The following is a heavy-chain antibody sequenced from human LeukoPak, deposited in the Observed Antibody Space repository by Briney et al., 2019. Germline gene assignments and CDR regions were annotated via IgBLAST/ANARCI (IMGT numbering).Heavy chain of an antibody. CDR1: GGSISGYY. J-gene: IGHJ4*02. D-gene: IGHD6-19*01. V-gene: IGHV4-34*01. CDR2: INHSRST. CDR3: ASESVAVALPDY. Sequence: SETLSLTCAGYGGSISGYYWSWIRQPPGKGREWIGKINHSRSTNYNPSLKSPVTISVDTSKNQFSLKLSSVTAADTAVYYCASESVAVALPDYWGQGTLVTVSS.